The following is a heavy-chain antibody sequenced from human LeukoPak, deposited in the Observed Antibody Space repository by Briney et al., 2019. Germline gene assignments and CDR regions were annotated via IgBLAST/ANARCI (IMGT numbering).Heavy chain of an antibody. Sequence: GGSLRLSCAASGFTFSDYYMSWIRHAPGKGLEWVSYISSIGSTISYADSVKGRFTSSRDNAKNSLYLQMNSLRAEDTAVYYCACSSSWYDDYWGQGTLVTVSS. CDR3: ACSSSWYDDY. V-gene: IGHV3-11*04. CDR1: GFTFSDYY. D-gene: IGHD6-13*01. CDR2: ISSIGSTI. J-gene: IGHJ4*02.